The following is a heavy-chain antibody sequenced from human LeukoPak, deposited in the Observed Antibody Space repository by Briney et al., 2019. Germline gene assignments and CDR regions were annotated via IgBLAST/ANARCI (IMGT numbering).Heavy chain of an antibody. V-gene: IGHV1-3*01. J-gene: IGHJ4*02. CDR2: INAGNGNT. D-gene: IGHD3-16*02. CDR3: ARGSYRFTNDY. Sequence: ASVKVSCKASGYTFTSYAIHWVRQAPGQRLEWMGWINAGNGNTKYSQKFQGRVTLTRDTSAYTAYMDLTSLRSGDTAVYYCARGSYRFTNDYWGQGTLVTVSS. CDR1: GYTFTSYA.